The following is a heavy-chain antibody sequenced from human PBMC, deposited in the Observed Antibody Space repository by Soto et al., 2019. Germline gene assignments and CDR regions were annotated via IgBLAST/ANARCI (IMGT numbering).Heavy chain of an antibody. CDR3: ARGYGYFRQ. Sequence: QVLQQQGSAGLLKPSETLSLTCTVSGGSFSGYACNWIRQSPGKGLEWIGEINLSGRANYNPSLKTRVTISVDASKTQFSLNVTSVTAADTAIYYCARGYGYFRQWGQGALVAVSS. D-gene: IGHD3-22*01. CDR1: GGSFSGYA. CDR2: INLSGRA. J-gene: IGHJ4*02. V-gene: IGHV4-34*01.